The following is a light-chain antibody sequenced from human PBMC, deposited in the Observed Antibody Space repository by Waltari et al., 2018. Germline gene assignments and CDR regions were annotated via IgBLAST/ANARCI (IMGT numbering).Light chain of an antibody. CDR1: ISNIGAGPD. Sequence: QSVLPQPPSVSGAPGQRVTISCPGSISNIGAGPDVHWYQQRPGTVPKLRRDGNNKRPSGVPDRFSGSKSGTSASLAITGLQAEDEADYYCQSYDRSLSGWVFGGGTKLTVL. CDR3: QSYDRSLSGWV. J-gene: IGLJ3*02. CDR2: GNN. V-gene: IGLV1-40*01.